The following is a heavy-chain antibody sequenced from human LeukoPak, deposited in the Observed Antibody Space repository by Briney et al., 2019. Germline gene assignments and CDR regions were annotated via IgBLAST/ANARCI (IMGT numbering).Heavy chain of an antibody. CDR1: GFTFDDYG. CDR2: INWNGGST. J-gene: IGHJ4*02. D-gene: IGHD4-11*01. CDR3: AREPTTVSPPG. V-gene: IGHV3-20*04. Sequence: GGSLRLSCAASGFTFDDYGMTWVRQAPGKGLEWVSGINWNGGSTGYADSVKGRFTISRDNAKNCLSLQMNSLRAEDTAVYYFAREPTTVSPPGWGQGTLVTVSS.